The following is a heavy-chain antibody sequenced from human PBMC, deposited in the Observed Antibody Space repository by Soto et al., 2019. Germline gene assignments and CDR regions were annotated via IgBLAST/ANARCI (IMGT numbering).Heavy chain of an antibody. Sequence: GGSLRLSCAASGFTFSSYWMSWVRQAPGKGLEWVANIKQDGSEKYYVDSVKGRFTISRDNAKNSLYLQMNSLRAEDTAVYYCARGAARYCSSTSCYWDYYYYYMDVWGKGTTVTVSS. J-gene: IGHJ6*03. V-gene: IGHV3-7*01. CDR3: ARGAARYCSSTSCYWDYYYYYMDV. CDR2: IKQDGSEK. D-gene: IGHD2-2*01. CDR1: GFTFSSYW.